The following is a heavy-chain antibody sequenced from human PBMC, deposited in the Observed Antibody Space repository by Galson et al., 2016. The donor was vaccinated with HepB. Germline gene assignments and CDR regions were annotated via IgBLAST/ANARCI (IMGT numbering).Heavy chain of an antibody. J-gene: IGHJ4*02. CDR1: RFNFGGYA. D-gene: IGHD2-15*01. CDR3: SRGAAFHCSGGGCSGPRPNFDY. CDR2: AWYDGSSE. Sequence: SLRLSCAASRFNFGGYAMSWVRQAPGKGLEWVALAWYDGSSEYYADSVKGRFTISRDNSKNTLPLQMNTLGAEDTSVYYGSRGAAFHCSGGGCSGPRPNFDYWGQGTLVTVSS. V-gene: IGHV3-33*08.